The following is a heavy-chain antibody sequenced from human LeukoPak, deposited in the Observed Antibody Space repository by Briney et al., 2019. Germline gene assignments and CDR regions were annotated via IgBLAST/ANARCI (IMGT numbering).Heavy chain of an antibody. CDR2: ISWNSATT. D-gene: IGHD4-17*01. CDR1: GFTFHDYA. J-gene: IGHJ4*02. Sequence: GRSVRLSCAASGFTFHDYAMHWVRQAPGKGLEWVSGISWNSATTGYADFVEGRFTISRDNAKNSLFLQMNSLRPEDTALYYCAKGLTVTTNYFDYWGQGTLVTVSS. V-gene: IGHV3-9*01. CDR3: AKGLTVTTNYFDY.